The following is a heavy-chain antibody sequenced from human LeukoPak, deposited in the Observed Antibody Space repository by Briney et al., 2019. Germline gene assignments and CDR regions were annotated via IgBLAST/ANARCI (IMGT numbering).Heavy chain of an antibody. J-gene: IGHJ3*02. Sequence: PSETLSLTCAVSGGSISSGGYSWSWIRQPPGKGLEWIGYIYHSGSTYYNPSLKSRVTISVDRSKNQFSLKLSSVTAADTAVYYCARVDTAMTDAFDIWGQGTMVTVSS. V-gene: IGHV4-30-2*01. CDR1: GGSISSGGYS. D-gene: IGHD5-18*01. CDR3: ARVDTAMTDAFDI. CDR2: IYHSGST.